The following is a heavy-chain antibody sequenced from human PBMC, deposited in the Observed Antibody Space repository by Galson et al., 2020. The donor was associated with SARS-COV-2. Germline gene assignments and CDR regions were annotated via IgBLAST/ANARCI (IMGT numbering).Heavy chain of an antibody. J-gene: IGHJ4*02. D-gene: IGHD4-17*01. CDR1: GGSISTDDYY. Sequence: SETLSLTCAVSGGSISTDDYYWTWIRQPPGKGLEWIGDIHSTGNTYYNPSLRSRVSTSIDTSKNQFSLKLTSVTTADTAVYFCGRTSSTGTREYYFGYWGQGTLVTVSS. CDR2: IHSTGNT. V-gene: IGHV4-30-4*01. CDR3: GRTSSTGTREYYFGY.